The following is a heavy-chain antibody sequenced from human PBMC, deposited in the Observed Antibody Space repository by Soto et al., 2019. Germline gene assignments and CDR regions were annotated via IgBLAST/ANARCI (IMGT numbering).Heavy chain of an antibody. CDR2: IHYSGTT. CDR1: GGSMRNYF. Sequence: SETLSLTCTVSGGSMRNYFWTWIRQPPGKGLEWIGYIHYSGTTSFFSSYNPSLRSRVTISEDTSKNQFSLKLLSVTTADTAVYFCAAGEASSRNLAPYYLDFWGQGTLVTV. CDR3: AAGEASSRNLAPYYLDF. J-gene: IGHJ4*02. D-gene: IGHD6-13*01. V-gene: IGHV4-59*01.